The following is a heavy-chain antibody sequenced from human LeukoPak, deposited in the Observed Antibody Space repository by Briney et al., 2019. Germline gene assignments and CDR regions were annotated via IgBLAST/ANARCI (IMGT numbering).Heavy chain of an antibody. D-gene: IGHD6-19*01. J-gene: IGHJ4*02. CDR3: ARHNSGHFDK. Sequence: ASVKVSCKASGYTFTRNLMHWVRQAPGQGLEWMAIINPNDGGTRYAQKFQGRVTMTKDTSTSTVYMELSSLRSEDTAEYYCARHNSGHFDKWGQGTLVTVSS. V-gene: IGHV1-46*01. CDR1: GYTFTRNL. CDR2: INPNDGGT.